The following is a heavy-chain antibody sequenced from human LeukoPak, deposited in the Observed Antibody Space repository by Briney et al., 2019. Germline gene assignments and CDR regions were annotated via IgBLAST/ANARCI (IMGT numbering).Heavy chain of an antibody. CDR2: IHHSGTT. CDR1: GGSVRDSY. CDR3: ARNSRTADDAFDI. V-gene: IGHV4-34*01. J-gene: IGHJ3*02. D-gene: IGHD4-23*01. Sequence: SETLSLTCTVSGGSVRDSYWSWIRQPPGKGLEWIAEIHHSGTTKYNPSLKSRVTISMDTSNNQFSLKLNSVTAADTAVYYCARNSRTADDAFDIWGQGTMVTVSS.